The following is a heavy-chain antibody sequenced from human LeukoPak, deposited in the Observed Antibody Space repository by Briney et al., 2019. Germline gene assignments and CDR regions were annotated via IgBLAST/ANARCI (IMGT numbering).Heavy chain of an antibody. CDR1: GYTCTSYG. CDR3: ARESRPRRGATYDY. D-gene: IGHD1-26*01. V-gene: IGHV1-18*01. Sequence: AAVKVSCKASGYTCTSYGISWVRQAPGQGLEWMGWISAYNGNTNYAQKLQGRVTMTTDTSTSTAYMELRSLRSDDTAVYSCARESRPRRGATYDYWGQGTLVTVSS. CDR2: ISAYNGNT. J-gene: IGHJ4*02.